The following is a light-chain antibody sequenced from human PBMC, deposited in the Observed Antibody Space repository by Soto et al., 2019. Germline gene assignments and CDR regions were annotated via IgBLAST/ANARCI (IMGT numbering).Light chain of an antibody. CDR3: LQFNDYPLT. V-gene: IGKV1-9*01. Sequence: DIQLTQSPSFLSAPVGDRVTITCRASQVFRIHMAWYQQKPGKAPKLLIYSASRLVSGGPSGFSGYESGTEFTLTISNLQPEDSATYYCLQFNDYPLTVGGGTKVDIK. J-gene: IGKJ4*01. CDR1: QVFRIH. CDR2: SAS.